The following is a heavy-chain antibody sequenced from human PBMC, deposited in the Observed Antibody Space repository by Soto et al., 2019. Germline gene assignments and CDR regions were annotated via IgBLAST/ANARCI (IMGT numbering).Heavy chain of an antibody. CDR1: GLPFCSCV. Sequence: CLRISRAASGLPFCSCVVAWVRPAQGKGLEWVSVISGGGNTYYAASVTGRFTISRDNSKSTLYLQMNSLRADDTAAYYCVKWHTYNYDSLAFSGFDWWGQGTQVPVSS. V-gene: IGHV3-23*01. CDR3: VKWHTYNYDSLAFSGFDW. CDR2: ISGGGNT. J-gene: IGHJ4*02. D-gene: IGHD3-22*01.